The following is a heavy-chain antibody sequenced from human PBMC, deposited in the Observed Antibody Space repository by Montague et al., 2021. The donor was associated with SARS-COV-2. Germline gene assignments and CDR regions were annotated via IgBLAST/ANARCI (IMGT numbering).Heavy chain of an antibody. Sequence: SETVSLTCTVSGGSISSSYHRGWIRQPPGKGLEWIGSIYYSGSTYYNPSLKSRVTISVDTSKNQFSLKLSSVTAADTAVYYCARFPTSYYYDSKAAPATPDAFDIWGQGTMVTVSS. CDR3: ARFPTSYYYDSKAAPATPDAFDI. D-gene: IGHD3-22*01. CDR1: GGSISSSYH. V-gene: IGHV4-39*01. CDR2: IYYSGST. J-gene: IGHJ3*02.